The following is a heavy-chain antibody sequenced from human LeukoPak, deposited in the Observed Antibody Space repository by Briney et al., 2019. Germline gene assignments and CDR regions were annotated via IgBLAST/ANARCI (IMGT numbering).Heavy chain of an antibody. CDR2: IYTNGST. CDR1: GCSISSYY. Sequence: SETLSLTCTVSGCSISSYYWSWIRQPAGKGLEWIGRIYTNGSTNYNPSLKSRVTMSVDTSKNQFSLKLSSVSAADTAVYYCARDTHSWFDPWGQGTLVTVSS. CDR3: ARDTHSWFDP. V-gene: IGHV4-4*07. J-gene: IGHJ5*02.